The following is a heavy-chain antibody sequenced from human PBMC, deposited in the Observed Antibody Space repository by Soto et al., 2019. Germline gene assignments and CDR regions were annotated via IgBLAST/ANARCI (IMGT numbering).Heavy chain of an antibody. CDR1: GFTFSSFG. CDR2: ASYDGSYK. CDR3: AKERSVVATTPDFDY. J-gene: IGHJ4*02. Sequence: QVQLVESGGGVVQPGRSLRLSCAASGFTFSSFGMHWVRQAPGKGLEWVAVASYDGSYKYYADSVKGRFTISRDNSXXTLYLQMNGLRAEDTAVYYCAKERSVVATTPDFDYWGQGTLVTVSS. D-gene: IGHD5-12*01. V-gene: IGHV3-30*18.